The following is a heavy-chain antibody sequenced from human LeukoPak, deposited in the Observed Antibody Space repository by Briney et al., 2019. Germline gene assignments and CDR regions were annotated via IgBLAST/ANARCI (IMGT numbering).Heavy chain of an antibody. Sequence: GGSLRLSCAASGFTFSSYGMHWVRQAPGKGLEWVAVIWYDGSNKYYADSVKGRFTISRDNSKNTLYLQMNSLRAEDTAVYYCARDWEQTGGFEPWGQGTLVTVSS. J-gene: IGHJ5*02. D-gene: IGHD1/OR15-1a*01. CDR2: IWYDGSNK. V-gene: IGHV3-33*01. CDR3: ARDWEQTGGFEP. CDR1: GFTFSSYG.